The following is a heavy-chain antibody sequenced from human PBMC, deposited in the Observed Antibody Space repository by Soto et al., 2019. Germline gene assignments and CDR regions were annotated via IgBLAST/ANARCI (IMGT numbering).Heavy chain of an antibody. V-gene: IGHV1-69*13. CDR1: GGTFSSYA. J-gene: IGHJ4*02. CDR3: AKDEWSDTPGYFDY. Sequence: SVKVSCKASGGTFSSYAISWVRQAPGQGLEWMGGIIPIFGTANYAQKFQGRVTITADESTSTAYMELSSLRSEDTAVYYCAKDEWSDTPGYFDYWGQGTQVTVSS. CDR2: IIPIFGTA. D-gene: IGHD3-3*01.